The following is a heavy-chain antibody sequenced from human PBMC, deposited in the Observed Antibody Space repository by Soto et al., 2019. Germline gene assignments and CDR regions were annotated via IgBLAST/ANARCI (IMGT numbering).Heavy chain of an antibody. CDR2: LKSKTESGTP. D-gene: IGHD3-22*01. CDR3: TARAYYYDTDY. V-gene: IGHV3-15*01. J-gene: IGHJ4*02. Sequence: EVQLVESGGGLVQPGGSLSLSCAASGFTFNNALLNWVRQAPGKGQEWVGRLKSKTESGTPDYAAPVKGRFTISRDDSKNTLYLQMNSLKTEDTAVYYCTARAYYYDTDYWGQGTLVTVSS. CDR1: GFTFNNAL.